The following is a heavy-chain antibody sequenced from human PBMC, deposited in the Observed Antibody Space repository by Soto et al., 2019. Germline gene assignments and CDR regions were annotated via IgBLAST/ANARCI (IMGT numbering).Heavy chain of an antibody. CDR2: ISAYNGNT. CDR1: GYTFTSYG. D-gene: IGHD2-2*01. V-gene: IGHV1-18*01. J-gene: IGHJ5*02. Sequence: QVQLVQSGAEVKKPGASVKVSCKASGYTFTSYGISWVRQARGQGLEWMGWISAYNGNTNYAQKLQGRVTMTTDTSTSTAYMELRSLRSDDTAVYYCARVGIVLVPAAPNWFDPWGQGTLVTVSS. CDR3: ARVGIVLVPAAPNWFDP.